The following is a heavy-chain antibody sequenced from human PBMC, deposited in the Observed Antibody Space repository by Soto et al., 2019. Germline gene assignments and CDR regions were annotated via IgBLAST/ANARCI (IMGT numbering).Heavy chain of an antibody. CDR2: IYYSGST. V-gene: IGHV4-39*01. D-gene: IGHD1-26*01. Sequence: QLQLQESGPGLVKPSETLSLTCTVSGGSISSSNYYWGWIRQPPGKGLEWIGSIYYSGSTYYNPSLSSRVTLSLDTSKNQFSLKLSSVTAADTAVYYCATQEVGGRYVYTFDPWGQGTLVTVSS. CDR3: ATQEVGGRYVYTFDP. J-gene: IGHJ5*02. CDR1: GGSISSSNYY.